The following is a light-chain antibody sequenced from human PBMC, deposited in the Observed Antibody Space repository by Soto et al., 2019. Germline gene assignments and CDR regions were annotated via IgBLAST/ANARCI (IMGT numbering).Light chain of an antibody. CDR3: QQYGSSPWT. J-gene: IGKJ1*01. Sequence: EIVLTQSPGTLSLSPGERATLSCRSSQSVSSSYLAWYQQKPGQAPRLLIYGASSRATGIPDRFSGSGSGTEFTLTSSRLEPEDFAVYYCQQYGSSPWTFGQGTKVDIK. CDR2: GAS. CDR1: QSVSSSY. V-gene: IGKV3-20*01.